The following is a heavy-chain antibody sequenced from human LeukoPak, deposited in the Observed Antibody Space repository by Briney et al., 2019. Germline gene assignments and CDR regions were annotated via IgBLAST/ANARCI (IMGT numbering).Heavy chain of an antibody. D-gene: IGHD3-10*01. V-gene: IGHV4-4*07. CDR2: IYTSGST. Sequence: SQTLSLACTVSGGSISSYYWSWLRPPAGKGLEWIGRIYTSGSTNYNPSLKSRVTMSVATSKNQFSLRLGSVTAAGTAVDYCARYFGYYGSGSYSLTLKSWGQGTLVTVSS. CDR3: ARYFGYYGSGSYSLTLKS. CDR1: GGSISSYY. J-gene: IGHJ5*02.